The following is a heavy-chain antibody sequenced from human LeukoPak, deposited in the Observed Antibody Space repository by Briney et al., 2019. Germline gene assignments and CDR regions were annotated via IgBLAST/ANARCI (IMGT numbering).Heavy chain of an antibody. CDR2: INPNSGGT. Sequence: ASVKVSCKASGYTFTDHYMHWIRQAPGQGLEWMGRINPNSGGTNFAQKFQGRVTMTRDMSISTAYVELDSLRSEDTAVYYCARSPPGLRFLNYWGQGTLVTVSS. CDR3: ARSPPGLRFLNY. D-gene: IGHD3-3*01. V-gene: IGHV1-2*06. CDR1: GYTFTDHY. J-gene: IGHJ4*02.